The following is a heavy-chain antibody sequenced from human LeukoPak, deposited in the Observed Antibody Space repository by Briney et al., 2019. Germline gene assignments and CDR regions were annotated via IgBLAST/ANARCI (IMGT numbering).Heavy chain of an antibody. CDR1: GYTFTSYG. Sequence: ASVKVSCKASGYTFTSYGISWVRQAPGQGLEWMGWLSAYNGNTNYAQKLQGRVTMTTDTSTSTAYMELRSLRSDDTAVYYCARYGSGSYYNVFMMDYWGQGTLVTVSS. CDR3: ARYGSGSYYNVFMMDY. CDR2: LSAYNGNT. J-gene: IGHJ4*02. V-gene: IGHV1-18*01. D-gene: IGHD3-10*01.